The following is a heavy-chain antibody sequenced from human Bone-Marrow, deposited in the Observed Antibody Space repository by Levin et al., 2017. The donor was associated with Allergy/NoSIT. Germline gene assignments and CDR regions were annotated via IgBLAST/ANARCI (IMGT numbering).Heavy chain of an antibody. J-gene: IGHJ4*02. CDR2: GYYDGTT. CDR3: ARDAGGDTSGYFDY. CDR1: GGSITTINFY. V-gene: IGHV4-39*07. D-gene: IGHD3-22*01. Sequence: GSLRLSCSVSGGSITTINFYWAWIRQPPGKGLEWIGSGYYDGTTDYSPSLKSRVTISVDTSKNQFSLKMTSVTAADTAVYYCARDAGGDTSGYFDYWGRGTLVTVSS.